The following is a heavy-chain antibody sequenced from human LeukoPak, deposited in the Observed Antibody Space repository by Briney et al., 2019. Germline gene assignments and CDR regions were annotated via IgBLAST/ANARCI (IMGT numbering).Heavy chain of an antibody. Sequence: GGSLRLSCAASGFTFSRYAMSWVRQAPGKGLEWVSAISGSGGSTYYADSVKGRFTISRDNSKNTLYLQMNSLRAEDTAVYYCAKGRDGYSQFDYWGQGTLVTVSS. CDR2: ISGSGGST. J-gene: IGHJ4*02. CDR1: GFTFSRYA. D-gene: IGHD5-24*01. V-gene: IGHV3-23*01. CDR3: AKGRDGYSQFDY.